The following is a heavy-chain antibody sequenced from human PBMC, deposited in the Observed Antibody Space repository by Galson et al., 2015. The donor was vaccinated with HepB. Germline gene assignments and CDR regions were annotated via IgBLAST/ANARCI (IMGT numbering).Heavy chain of an antibody. D-gene: IGHD5-24*01. V-gene: IGHV3-23*01. CDR3: AKLIEMATGY. Sequence: SLRLSCAASGFTFSTYGMGWVRQAPGKGLEWVSAISGSGSSTYYGDSVKGRFSISRDNSKNTLYLQMNSVRAEDTAVYYCAKLIEMATGYWGQGTLVTVSS. J-gene: IGHJ4*02. CDR1: GFTFSTYG. CDR2: ISGSGSST.